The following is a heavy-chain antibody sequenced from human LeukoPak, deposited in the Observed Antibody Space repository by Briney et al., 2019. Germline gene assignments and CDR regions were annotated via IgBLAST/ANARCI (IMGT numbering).Heavy chain of an antibody. D-gene: IGHD1-26*01. V-gene: IGHV3-7*01. J-gene: IGHJ4*02. CDR1: GFTFSSYW. CDR2: IKQDGSEK. Sequence: GGSLRLSCVVSGFTFSSYWMSWVRQSPGKGLEWVANIKQDGSEKYYVDSVKGRFTMSRDNAKNSLYLQMNSLRAEDTAVYYCARVQWELRGVGSYFEYWGQGALVTVSS. CDR3: ARVQWELRGVGSYFEY.